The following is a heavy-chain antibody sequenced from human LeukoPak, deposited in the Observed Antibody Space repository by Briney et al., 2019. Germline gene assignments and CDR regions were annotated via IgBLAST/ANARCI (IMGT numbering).Heavy chain of an antibody. D-gene: IGHD3-22*01. CDR3: ARGARLTYYYDSSGFYCFDD. CDR2: IIPILGIA. CDR1: GGTFSSYA. J-gene: IGHJ4*02. Sequence: SVKVSCKASGGTFSSYAISWVRQAPGQGLEWMGRIIPILGIANYAQKFQGRVTITADKSTSTAYMELSSLRSEDTAVYYCARGARLTYYYDSSGFYCFDDWGQGTLVTVSS. V-gene: IGHV1-69*04.